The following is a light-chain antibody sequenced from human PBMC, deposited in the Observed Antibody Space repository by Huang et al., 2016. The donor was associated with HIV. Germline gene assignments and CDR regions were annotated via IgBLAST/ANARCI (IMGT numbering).Light chain of an antibody. CDR2: SAT. V-gene: IGKV1-NL1*01. CDR3: QQYQRTPPT. J-gene: IGKJ1*01. Sequence: DIQMTQSPSSLSAFVGDSVTITCRASQGISNSLAWYQQSPGKAPKLLLFSATRLENGVPPRFSGSVSGTDFTLTISSLQPDDFATYYCQQYQRTPPTFGPGTKVEVK. CDR1: QGISNS.